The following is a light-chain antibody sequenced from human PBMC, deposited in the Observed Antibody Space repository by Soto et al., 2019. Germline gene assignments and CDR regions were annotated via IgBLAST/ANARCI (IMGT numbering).Light chain of an antibody. J-gene: IGKJ5*01. V-gene: IGKV1-33*01. CDR2: DAS. CDR3: QQYESLPLT. Sequence: IQLTQSPSSLSASLGDRVTITCRARQGIASYLAWYQQKPGKAPKLLIYDASGLETGVPSRFSGSGSGTGFTFTISSLQPEDFETYYCQQYESLPLTFGQGTRLEIK. CDR1: QGIASY.